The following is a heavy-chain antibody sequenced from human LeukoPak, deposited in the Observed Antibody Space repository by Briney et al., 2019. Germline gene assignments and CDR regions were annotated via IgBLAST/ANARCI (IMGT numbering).Heavy chain of an antibody. CDR2: IDHRGFT. CDR1: GGSFSAHY. J-gene: IGHJ4*02. CDR3: ASGQTYLDY. V-gene: IGHV4-34*01. Sequence: SETLSLTCAVYGGSFSAHYWSCLRQPPGKGLEWIGEIDHRGFTNYNPSLKGRVTISVDTSNNQFSLRLTSVTAADTAVYYCASGQTYLDYWGQGTLVTVSS.